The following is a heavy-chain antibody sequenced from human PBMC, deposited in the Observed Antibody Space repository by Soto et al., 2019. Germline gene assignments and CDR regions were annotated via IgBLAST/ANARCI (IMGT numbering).Heavy chain of an antibody. J-gene: IGHJ4*02. Sequence: SETLSLTCTVSGGSISSYYWSWIRQPPGKGLEWIGYVHDSWGSHYNPSLKSRVAISVDTSKNQFSLKLSSVTAADTAVYYCARDYYGSGSPPLGYWGQGTLVTVSS. D-gene: IGHD3-10*01. CDR1: GGSISSYY. CDR2: VHDSWGS. CDR3: ARDYYGSGSPPLGY. V-gene: IGHV4-59*01.